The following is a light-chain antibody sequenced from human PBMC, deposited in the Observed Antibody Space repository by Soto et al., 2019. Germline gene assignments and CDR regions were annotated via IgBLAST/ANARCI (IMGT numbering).Light chain of an antibody. CDR1: SSDVGGYNY. Sequence: QSALTQPASVSGSPGQSITISCTGTSSDVGGYNYVSWYQQHPGKAPKLMIYDVSNRPSGVSNRFSGSKSGNTASLTITGLQSEDEADYYCTSCTGSRTRVVFGTGTKLTVL. J-gene: IGLJ2*01. CDR2: DVS. CDR3: TSCTGSRTRVV. V-gene: IGLV2-14*01.